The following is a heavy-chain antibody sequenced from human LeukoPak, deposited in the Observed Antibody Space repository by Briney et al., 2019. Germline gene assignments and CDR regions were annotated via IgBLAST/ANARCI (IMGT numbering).Heavy chain of an antibody. D-gene: IGHD3-22*01. V-gene: IGHV3-11*04. CDR2: ISTSGSTI. Sequence: GGSLRLSCAASGFTFSDYYMSWIRQSPGNGLEWVSYISTSGSTIYYADSEKGRFTVSRDNAKNSLFLQMNSLRAEDTAVHYCARVVSENSGYQGYWGQGTLVTVSS. J-gene: IGHJ4*02. CDR3: ARVVSENSGYQGY. CDR1: GFTFSDYY.